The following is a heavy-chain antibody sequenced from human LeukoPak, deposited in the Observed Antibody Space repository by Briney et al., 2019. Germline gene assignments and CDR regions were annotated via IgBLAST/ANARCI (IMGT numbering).Heavy chain of an antibody. CDR3: ARVKQGEYSIDY. CDR1: GFTVSSNY. V-gene: IGHV3-53*01. D-gene: IGHD3-16*01. CDR2: IYSGGST. Sequence: GESLRLSCAASGFTVSSNYMSWVRQAPGKGLEWVSVIYSGGSTYYADSVKGRFTISRDNSKNTLYLQMNSLRAEDTAVYYCARVKQGEYSIDYWGQGTLVTVSS. J-gene: IGHJ4*02.